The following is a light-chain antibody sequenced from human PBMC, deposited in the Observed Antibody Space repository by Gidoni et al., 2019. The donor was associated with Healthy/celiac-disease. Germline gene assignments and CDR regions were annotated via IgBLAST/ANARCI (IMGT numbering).Light chain of an antibody. CDR1: QSISSY. CDR2: AAS. J-gene: IGKJ3*01. V-gene: IGKV1-39*01. Sequence: DIQMTQSPSSLSASVGDRVTITCRASQSISSYLNWYQQKPGKAPKLLIYAASSLQSGVPSSFSGSGSGTDFTLTISSLQPEDFATYYCQQSYSTPPTFXPXTKVDIK. CDR3: QQSYSTPPT.